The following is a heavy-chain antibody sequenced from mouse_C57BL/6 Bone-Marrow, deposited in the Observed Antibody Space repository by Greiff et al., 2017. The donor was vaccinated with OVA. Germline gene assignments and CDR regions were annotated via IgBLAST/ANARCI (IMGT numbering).Heavy chain of an antibody. Sequence: EVQLQQSGPVLVKPGASVKMSCKASGFTFTDYYMNWVQQSPGKSLEWIGVINPYNGGTSSNQKVKGKATLTVDKSSSTAYMDLNSLTSEDSAVXDCAKDGSSGYWFAYWGQGTLVTVSA. CDR3: AKDGSSGYWFAY. CDR1: GFTFTDYY. CDR2: INPYNGGT. J-gene: IGHJ3*01. D-gene: IGHD3-2*02. V-gene: IGHV1-19*01.